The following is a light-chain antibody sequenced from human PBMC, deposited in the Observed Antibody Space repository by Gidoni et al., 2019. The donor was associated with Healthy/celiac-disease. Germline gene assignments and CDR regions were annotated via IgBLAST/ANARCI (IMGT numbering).Light chain of an antibody. CDR3: CSYAGSYTV. J-gene: IGLJ2*01. CDR2: DVS. V-gene: IGLV2-11*01. CDR1: SSDVGVYNY. Sequence: QSALTQPRSVSGSPGQSVTISCTGTSSDVGVYNYVPWYPQHPGKAPKLMIYDVSKRPSGVPDRFSGSKSGNTASLTISGLQAEDEADYYCCSYAGSYTVFGGGTKLTVL.